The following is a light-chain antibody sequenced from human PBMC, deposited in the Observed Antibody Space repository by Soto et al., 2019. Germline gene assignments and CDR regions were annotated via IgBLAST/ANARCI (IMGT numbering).Light chain of an antibody. CDR2: AAS. CDR3: QQSYSTPRIT. CDR1: RSISSY. V-gene: IGKV1-39*01. J-gene: IGKJ5*01. Sequence: DIQMTQSPCSLSASVGDRVTTTCRASRSISSYLNWYQQKPGKAPKLLIYAASSLQSGVPSRLSGSGSGTDFTLTISSLQPEDFATYYCQQSYSTPRITFGQGTRLEIK.